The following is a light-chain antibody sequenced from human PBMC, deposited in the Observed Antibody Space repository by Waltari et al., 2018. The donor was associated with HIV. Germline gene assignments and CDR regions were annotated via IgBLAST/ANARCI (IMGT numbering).Light chain of an antibody. CDR3: QVWDGRGDPVI. Sequence: SYVMTQPPSVPVAPGPTARITCGGNNIAATKSGHWSRLNPGKAPVVVIYDDRDRPAGIPDRFSGSSSGDTATLTISRAEAGDEADYYCQVWDGRGDPVIFGGGTKLAVV. J-gene: IGLJ2*01. CDR2: DDR. V-gene: IGLV3-21*02. CDR1: NIAATKS.